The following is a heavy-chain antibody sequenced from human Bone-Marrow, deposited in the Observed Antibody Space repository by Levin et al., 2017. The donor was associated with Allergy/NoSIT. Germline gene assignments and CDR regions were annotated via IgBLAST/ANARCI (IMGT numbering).Heavy chain of an antibody. J-gene: IGHJ4*02. V-gene: IGHV3-15*01. CDR2: IKSKSDGGTT. CDR3: TTGRVGGRAEADGY. CDR1: GFTFSIAW. D-gene: IGHD3-16*01. Sequence: GGSLRLSCVASGFTFSIAWMTWVRQAPGKGLEWVGQIKSKSDGGTTDYAGAVKGRFTVSRDDSKNTLYLQLNSLETEDTAIYYCTTGRVGGRAEADGYWGQGTQVTVSS.